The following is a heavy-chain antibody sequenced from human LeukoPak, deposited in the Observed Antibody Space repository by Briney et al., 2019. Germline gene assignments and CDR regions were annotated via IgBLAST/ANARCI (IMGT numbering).Heavy chain of an antibody. Sequence: GGSLRPSCAASGFTFSSYAMSWVRQAPGKGLEWVSAISGSGGSTYYADSVKGRFTISRDNSKNTLYLQMNSLRAEDTAVYYCAKNSWEHDAFDIWGQGTMVTVSS. V-gene: IGHV3-23*01. J-gene: IGHJ3*02. D-gene: IGHD1-26*01. CDR2: ISGSGGST. CDR1: GFTFSSYA. CDR3: AKNSWEHDAFDI.